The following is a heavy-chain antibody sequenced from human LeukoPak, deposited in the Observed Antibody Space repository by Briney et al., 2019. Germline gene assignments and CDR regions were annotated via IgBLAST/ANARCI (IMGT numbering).Heavy chain of an antibody. V-gene: IGHV3-30-3*01. D-gene: IGHD2-2*01. CDR3: ARGRYCSSTSCQPGDY. J-gene: IGHJ4*02. CDR1: GFTFSSYA. CDR2: ISYDGSNK. Sequence: PGGSLRLSCAASGFTFSSYAMHWVRQAPGKGLEWAAVISYDGSNKYYADSVKGRFTISRDNSKNTLYLQMNSLRAEDAAVYYCARGRYCSSTSCQPGDYWGQGTLVTVSS.